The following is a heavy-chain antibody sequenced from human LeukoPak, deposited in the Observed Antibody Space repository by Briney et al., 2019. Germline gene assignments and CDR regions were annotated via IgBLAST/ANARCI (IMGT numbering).Heavy chain of an antibody. V-gene: IGHV3-43*01. CDR3: TKDRYCTTTFCPLDY. CDR2: ISRDGGST. CDR1: GFTFDDYT. J-gene: IGHJ4*02. D-gene: IGHD2-8*01. Sequence: GGPLRLSCAASGFTFDDYTFHWVRQAPGKGLEWVSLISRDGGSTYYADSVRGRFTISRDNSKNSLYLQMNSLRTEDTALYYCTKDRYCTTTFCPLDYWGQGTLVTVSS.